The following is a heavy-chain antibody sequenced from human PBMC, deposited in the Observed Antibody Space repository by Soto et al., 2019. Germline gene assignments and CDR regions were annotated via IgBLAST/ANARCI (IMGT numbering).Heavy chain of an antibody. V-gene: IGHV1-69*01. CDR1: GGTFSSYA. Sequence: QVQLVQSGAEVKKPGSSVKVSCKASGGTFSSYAISWVRQAPGQGLEWMGGIIPIFGTANYAQKFQGRVTITADEATRTAYMELSSLRSEDTAVYYCARDPTIAARPGKYNWFDPWGQGTLVTVSS. CDR3: ARDPTIAARPGKYNWFDP. J-gene: IGHJ5*02. D-gene: IGHD6-6*01. CDR2: IIPIFGTA.